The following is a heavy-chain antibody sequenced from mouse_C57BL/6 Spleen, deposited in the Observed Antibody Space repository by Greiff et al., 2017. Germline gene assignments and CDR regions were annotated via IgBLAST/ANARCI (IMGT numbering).Heavy chain of an antibody. CDR2: ISDGGSYT. J-gene: IGHJ4*01. CDR1: GFTFSSYA. D-gene: IGHD2-4*01. CDR3: ARDREITNYYAMDY. V-gene: IGHV5-4*01. Sequence: EVKLMESGGGLVKPGGSLKLSCAASGFTFSSYAMSWVRQTPEKRLEWVATISDGGSYTYYPDNVKGRFTISRDNAKNNLYLQMSHLKSEDTAMYYCARDREITNYYAMDYWGQGTSVTVSS.